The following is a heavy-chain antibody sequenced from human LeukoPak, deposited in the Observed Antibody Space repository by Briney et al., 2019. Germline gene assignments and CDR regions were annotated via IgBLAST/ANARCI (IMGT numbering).Heavy chain of an antibody. V-gene: IGHV4-4*07. J-gene: IGHJ4*02. CDR3: ARDVVAARGSFDY. CDR1: GDSISGFY. CDR2: IYTSGST. Sequence: SETLSLTCTVSGDSISGFYWNWIRQAAGKGLEWIGHIYTSGSTNYNPSLKSRVTMSVDMSKNQFSLKLRSVTAADTAVYYCARDVVAARGSFDYWGQGTLVTVSS. D-gene: IGHD2-2*01.